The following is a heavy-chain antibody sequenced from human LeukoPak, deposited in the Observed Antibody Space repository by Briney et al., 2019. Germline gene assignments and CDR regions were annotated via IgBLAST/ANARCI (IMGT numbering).Heavy chain of an antibody. V-gene: IGHV4-39*01. J-gene: IGHJ3*02. CDR1: GDSISSSGYY. CDR2: IYYSGSN. CDR3: VRHASYGAYGDYEDDAFDI. Sequence: PSETLSLTCTVSGDSISSSGYYWGWIRQPPGKGLEWIGSIYYSGSNYYNPSLKSRVTISGDTSKNQFSLRLSSVTAADTAVYHCVRHASYGAYGDYEDDAFDIWGQGTVVTVSS. D-gene: IGHD4-17*01.